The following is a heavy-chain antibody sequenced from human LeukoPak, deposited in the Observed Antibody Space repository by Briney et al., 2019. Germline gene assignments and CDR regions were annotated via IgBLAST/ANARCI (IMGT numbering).Heavy chain of an antibody. J-gene: IGHJ6*03. CDR3: ARVFNYYDSSGYYFYYMDV. CDR1: GGSISSSSYY. CDR2: IYCSGST. D-gene: IGHD3-22*01. V-gene: IGHV4-39*07. Sequence: PSETLSLTCTVSGGSISSSSYYWGWIRQPPGKGLEWIGSIYCSGSTYYNPSLKSRVAISVDTSKNQFSLKLSSVTAADTAVYYCARVFNYYDSSGYYFYYMDVWGKGTTVTVSS.